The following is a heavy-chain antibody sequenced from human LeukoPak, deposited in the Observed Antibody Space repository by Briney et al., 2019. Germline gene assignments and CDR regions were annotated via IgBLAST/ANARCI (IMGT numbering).Heavy chain of an antibody. Sequence: PGGSLRLSCAASGFTVSGYYMNWVRQAPGKGLEWVPVIYSDGSAYYADPVKGRFTISRDNSKNTLHLQMNSLRAEDTAVYYCARSKVETGRYFYYYMDVWGKGTTVTVSS. V-gene: IGHV3-53*01. CDR1: GFTVSGYY. CDR2: IYSDGSA. D-gene: IGHD4-23*01. CDR3: ARSKVETGRYFYYYMDV. J-gene: IGHJ6*03.